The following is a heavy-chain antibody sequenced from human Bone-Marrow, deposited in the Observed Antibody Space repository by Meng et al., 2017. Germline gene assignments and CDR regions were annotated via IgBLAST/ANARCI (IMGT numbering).Heavy chain of an antibody. J-gene: IGHJ6*02. D-gene: IGHD4-17*01. CDR1: GFTFSSYE. CDR3: ARDGEAHGDYNYYGMDV. Sequence: GESLKISCAASGFTFSSYEMNWVRQAPGKGLEWVSYISSSGSTIYYADSVKGRFTISRDNAKNSLYLQMNSLRTEDTAVYYCARDGEAHGDYNYYGMDVWGQGTTVTVSS. V-gene: IGHV3-48*03. CDR2: ISSSGSTI.